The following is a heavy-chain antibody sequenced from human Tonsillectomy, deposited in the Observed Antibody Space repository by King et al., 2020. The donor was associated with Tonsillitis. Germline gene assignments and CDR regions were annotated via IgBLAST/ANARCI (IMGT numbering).Heavy chain of an antibody. Sequence: VQLVESGGGVVQPGRSLRLSCAASGFTFSSYAIHWVRQAPGKGLEWGAVISYDGSNKYYADSVKGRFTISRDNSKNTLYLQMNSLRAEDTAVYYCARDLQYYYDSSGYFDYWGQGTLVTVSS. CDR2: ISYDGSNK. V-gene: IGHV3-30-3*01. J-gene: IGHJ4*02. D-gene: IGHD3-22*01. CDR1: GFTFSSYA. CDR3: ARDLQYYYDSSGYFDY.